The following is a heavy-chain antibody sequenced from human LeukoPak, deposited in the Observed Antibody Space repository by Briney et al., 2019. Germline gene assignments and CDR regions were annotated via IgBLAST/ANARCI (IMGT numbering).Heavy chain of an antibody. Sequence: PSETLSLTCAVYGGSFSGYYWSWIRQPPGKGLEWIGEINHSGSTNYNPSLKSRVTILVDTSKNQFSLKLSSVTAADTAVYYCVRWSYSSGWYGAPYGMDVWGQGTTVTVSS. CDR1: GGSFSGYY. V-gene: IGHV4-34*01. J-gene: IGHJ6*02. CDR3: VRWSYSSGWYGAPYGMDV. CDR2: INHSGST. D-gene: IGHD6-19*01.